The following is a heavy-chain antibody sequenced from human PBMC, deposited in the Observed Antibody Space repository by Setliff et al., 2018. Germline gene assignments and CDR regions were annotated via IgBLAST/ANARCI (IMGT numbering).Heavy chain of an antibody. CDR2: IYTSGST. CDR3: ARVVPAAMYFDY. D-gene: IGHD2-2*01. J-gene: IGHJ4*02. V-gene: IGHV4-61*02. Sequence: ASETLSLTCTVSGGSVSSRNYYWTWIRQPAGKGLEWIGRIYTSGSTDYDPSLKSRVTISVDTSKNQFSLKLSSVTAADTAVYYCARVVPAAMYFDYWGQGTLVTVSS. CDR1: GGSVSSRNYY.